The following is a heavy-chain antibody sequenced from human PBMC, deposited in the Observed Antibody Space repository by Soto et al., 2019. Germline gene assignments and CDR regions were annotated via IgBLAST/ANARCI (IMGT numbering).Heavy chain of an antibody. J-gene: IGHJ3*02. D-gene: IGHD1-26*01. Sequence: AGGSLRLSCAASGFSFTTYVMHWVRQAPGKGLEWVAVISHDGSYKYYGDAVKGRFTISRDTSKNAVYLEMNSLRPEDTAVYYCAKGLLAIVGTTLPRDAFNIWGQGTMGTVSS. CDR1: GFSFTTYV. V-gene: IGHV3-30*18. CDR2: ISHDGSYK. CDR3: AKGLLAIVGTTLPRDAFNI.